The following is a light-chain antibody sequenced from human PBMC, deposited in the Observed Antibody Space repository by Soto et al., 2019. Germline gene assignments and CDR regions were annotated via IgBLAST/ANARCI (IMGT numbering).Light chain of an antibody. J-gene: IGLJ1*01. CDR1: TSDIGAYNY. CDR3: SSYAGSNTYV. Sequence: QSALTQPASVSGSPGQSITISCAGTTSDIGAYNYVSWFQQHPGTAPRLIIYEASKRPSGVPDRFSGSKSGNTASLTVSGLQAEDEADYYCSSYAGSNTYVFGTGTKLTVL. V-gene: IGLV2-8*01. CDR2: EAS.